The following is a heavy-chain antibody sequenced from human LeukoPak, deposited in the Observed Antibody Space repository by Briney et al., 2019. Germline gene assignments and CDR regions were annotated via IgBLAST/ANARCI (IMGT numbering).Heavy chain of an antibody. Sequence: SQTLSLTCAISGDSFSSTSAAWSWIRQSPSRGLEWPGRTYYRSKWYNGYAVSVKRPITINPDTSTNQFSLPLSSVTPASTAVYYWARGFLELRNYFDYWGQGTLVTVSS. D-gene: IGHD1-7*01. J-gene: IGHJ4*02. CDR2: TYYRSKWYN. CDR1: GDSFSSTSAA. CDR3: ARGFLELRNYFDY. V-gene: IGHV6-1*01.